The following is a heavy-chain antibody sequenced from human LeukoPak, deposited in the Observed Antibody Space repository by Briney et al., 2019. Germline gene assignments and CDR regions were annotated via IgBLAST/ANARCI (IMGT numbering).Heavy chain of an antibody. J-gene: IGHJ4*02. D-gene: IGHD3-10*01. CDR3: ARVLFEGGGFGDLLPFDY. CDR2: INPNSGGT. CDR1: GYTFTGYY. V-gene: IGHV1-2*02. Sequence: ASVKVSCKASGYTFTGYYMHWARQAPGKGLEWMGWINPNSGGTNYAQKFQGRVTMTRDTSISTAYMDLSRLRSDDTAVYYCARVLFEGGGFGDLLPFDYWGQGTLVTVSS.